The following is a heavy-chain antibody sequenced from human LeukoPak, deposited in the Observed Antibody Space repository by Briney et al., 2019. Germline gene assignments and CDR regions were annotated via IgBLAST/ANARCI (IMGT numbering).Heavy chain of an antibody. CDR1: GFTFSSYW. V-gene: IGHV3-74*01. Sequence: GGSLRLSCAASGFTFSSYWMHWVRQAPGKGLVWVSRISSDGSSTSDEDSVKGRFTISRDNAKNTLYLQVNSLRAEDTAVYYCARAGRISMVGGVSGYYYYYMDVWGKGTTVTVTS. J-gene: IGHJ6*03. CDR3: ARAGRISMVGGVSGYYYYYMDV. D-gene: IGHD3-10*01. CDR2: ISSDGSST.